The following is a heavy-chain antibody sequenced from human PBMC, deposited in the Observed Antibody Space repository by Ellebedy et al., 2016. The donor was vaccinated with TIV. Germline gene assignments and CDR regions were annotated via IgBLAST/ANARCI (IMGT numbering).Heavy chain of an antibody. CDR2: ISYDGSNK. Sequence: GGSLRLSXAASGFTFSSYAMHWVRQAPGKGLEWVAVISYDGSNKYYADSVKGRFTISRDNSKNTLYLQMNSLRAEDTALYYCAKDDYSDYWGQGNLVTVSS. CDR3: AKDDYSDY. J-gene: IGHJ4*02. D-gene: IGHD3-16*01. V-gene: IGHV3-30*04. CDR1: GFTFSSYA.